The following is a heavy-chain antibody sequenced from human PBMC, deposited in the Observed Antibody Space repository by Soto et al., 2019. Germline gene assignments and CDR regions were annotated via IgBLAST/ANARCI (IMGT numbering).Heavy chain of an antibody. J-gene: IGHJ5*02. CDR3: ARDSLEVSGTLDT. V-gene: IGHV4-30-2*01. CDR2: ISHSGRT. Sequence: QLQLQESGSGLVKSSQTLSLTCAVSGGSISSRGYSWSWIRQPPGRGLEWIGHISHSGRTSYNPSLRSRVTMSVDRSKNQLSLELTSVTAADTAVYYCARDSLEVSGTLDTWGQGTLVTVSS. D-gene: IGHD1-1*01. CDR1: GGSISSRGYS.